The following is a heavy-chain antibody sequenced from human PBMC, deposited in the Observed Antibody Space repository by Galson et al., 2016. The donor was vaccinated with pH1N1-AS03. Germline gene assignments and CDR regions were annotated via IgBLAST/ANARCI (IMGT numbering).Heavy chain of an antibody. D-gene: IGHD2/OR15-2a*01. CDR2: IHPFGTT. J-gene: IGHJ4*02. Sequence: SETLSLTCSVYGESFINFYWSWIRQPPGKGLEWIGEIHPFGTTDYNPSLESRVPMSFATSTKQSSLRLTSVTAADTAVYYCVRGLDHCKNGQNWGPGTLVTVSS. CDR1: GESFINFY. CDR3: VRGLDHCKNGQN. V-gene: IGHV4-34*01.